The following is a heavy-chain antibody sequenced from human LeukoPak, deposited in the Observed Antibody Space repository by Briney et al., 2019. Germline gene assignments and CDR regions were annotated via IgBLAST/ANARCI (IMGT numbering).Heavy chain of an antibody. J-gene: IGHJ4*02. V-gene: IGHV3-11*05. CDR2: ISSSSSYT. Sequence: PGGSLRLSCAASGFTFSDYYMSWIRQAPGKGLEWVSCISSSSSYTNYADPVKGRFTISRNNSRNTLYLQMNSLRADDTAVYYCAKDLDCTTYGYYFDYWGQGALVTVSS. CDR1: GFTFSDYY. D-gene: IGHD2-21*02. CDR3: AKDLDCTTYGYYFDY.